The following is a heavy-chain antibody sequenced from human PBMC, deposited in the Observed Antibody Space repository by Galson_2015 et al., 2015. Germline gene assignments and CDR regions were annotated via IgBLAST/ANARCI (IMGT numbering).Heavy chain of an antibody. V-gene: IGHV4-59*01. D-gene: IGHD6-19*01. CDR3: ARERSWLGLDY. Sequence: ETLSLTCTVSGGSISSYYWSWIRQPPGKGLEWIGYIYYSGSTNYNPSLKSRVTISVDTSKNQFSLKLSSVTAADTAVYYCARERSWLGLDYWGQGTLVTVSS. CDR2: IYYSGST. CDR1: GGSISSYY. J-gene: IGHJ4*02.